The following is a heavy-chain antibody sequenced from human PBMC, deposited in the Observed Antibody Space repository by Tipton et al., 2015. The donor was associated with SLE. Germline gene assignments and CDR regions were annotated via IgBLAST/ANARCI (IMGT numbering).Heavy chain of an antibody. D-gene: IGHD2-15*01. CDR1: GGSISSSSYY. Sequence: TLSLTCSVSGGSISSSSYYWGCIRQPPGKGLEWIGSIYYSGSTYYNPSLKSRVTISVDTSKNQFSLKLSSMTAADTAVYYCARGSGGRALDYWGQGTLVTVSS. CDR2: IYYSGST. V-gene: IGHV4-39*07. CDR3: ARGSGGRALDY. J-gene: IGHJ4*02.